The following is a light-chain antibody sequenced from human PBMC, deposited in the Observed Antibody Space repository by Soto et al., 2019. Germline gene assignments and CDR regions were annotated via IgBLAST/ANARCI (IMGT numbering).Light chain of an antibody. CDR1: QSFTRW. CDR3: QQYYSYPIT. V-gene: IGKV1-5*03. J-gene: IGKJ5*01. CDR2: ETS. Sequence: DLQRTQFPSTLSASVGDIITITCRASQSFTRWLAWYQQKPGKAPKRLIYETSGLESGVPSRFSGSGSGTEFTLTISCLQSEDFATYYCQQYYSYPITFGQGTRLET.